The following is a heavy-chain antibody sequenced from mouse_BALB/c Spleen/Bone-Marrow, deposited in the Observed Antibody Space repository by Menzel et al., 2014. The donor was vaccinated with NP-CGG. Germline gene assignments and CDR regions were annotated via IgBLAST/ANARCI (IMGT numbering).Heavy chain of an antibody. CDR3: VRSRLRDWYFDV. CDR1: GNTFTSYD. D-gene: IGHD1-2*01. CDR2: IFPGDSTT. V-gene: IGHV1-85*01. J-gene: IGHJ1*01. Sequence: QVTLKECGVELVKPGASVKLSCKASGNTFTSYDINWVRQRPEQGLEWIGWIFPGDSTTKYNEKFKGKATLSTDKSSSTVHMQPSRLTSEDSAVYFCVRSRLRDWYFDVWGAGTTVTISS.